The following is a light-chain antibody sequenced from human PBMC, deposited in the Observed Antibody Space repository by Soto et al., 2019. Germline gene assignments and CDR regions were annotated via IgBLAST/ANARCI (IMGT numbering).Light chain of an antibody. CDR1: QSIASY. J-gene: IGKJ1*01. Sequence: DIQMTQSPSSLSASVGDRVTITCRASQSIASYLNWYQQKPGKAPNLLIYAASSLQSGVPSRFSGSGSGTDFTLTISSLQPEDFATYYCQQSYNTPRTFXRGTKVDIK. CDR2: AAS. V-gene: IGKV1-39*01. CDR3: QQSYNTPRT.